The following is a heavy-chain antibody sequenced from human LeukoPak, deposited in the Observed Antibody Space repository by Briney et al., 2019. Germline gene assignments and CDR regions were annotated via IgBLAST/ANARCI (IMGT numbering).Heavy chain of an antibody. V-gene: IGHV1-2*02. CDR1: GYTFTGYY. D-gene: IGHD3-10*01. Sequence: GASVKVSCKASGYTFTGYYMHWVRQAPAQGLEWMGWINPNSGGTNYAQKFQGRVTMTRDTSISTAYMELSRLRSDDTAVYYCASVSLPVTGPYAFDIWGQGTMVTVSS. CDR2: INPNSGGT. J-gene: IGHJ3*02. CDR3: ASVSLPVTGPYAFDI.